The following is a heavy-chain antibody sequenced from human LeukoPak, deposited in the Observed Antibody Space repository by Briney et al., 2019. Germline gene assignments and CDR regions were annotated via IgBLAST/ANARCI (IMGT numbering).Heavy chain of an antibody. J-gene: IGHJ3*02. CDR1: GGSISSATYY. CDR2: IYTSGST. V-gene: IGHV4-61*02. Sequence: PSQTLSLTCTVSGGSISSATYYWNWIRQPAGKGLEWIGRIYTSGSTNYNPSLKSRVTISVDTSKNQFSPKLSSVTAADTAVYYCARGVTDIVVVPAVTERDAFDIWGQGTMVTVSS. D-gene: IGHD2-2*01. CDR3: ARGVTDIVVVPAVTERDAFDI.